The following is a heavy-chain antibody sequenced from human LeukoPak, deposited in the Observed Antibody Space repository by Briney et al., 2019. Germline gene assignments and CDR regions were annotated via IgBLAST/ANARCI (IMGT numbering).Heavy chain of an antibody. CDR1: GGSISSYY. CDR2: IYYSGST. V-gene: IGHV4-59*08. J-gene: IGHJ6*02. Sequence: SETLSLTCTVSGGSISSYYWSWIRQPPGKGLEWIGYIYYSGSTNYNPSLKSRVTISVDTSKNQFSLKLSSVTAADTAVYYCARLRYYDSSGSHLSYYYYYGMDVWGQGTTVTVSS. CDR3: ARLRYYDSSGSHLSYYYYYGMDV. D-gene: IGHD3-22*01.